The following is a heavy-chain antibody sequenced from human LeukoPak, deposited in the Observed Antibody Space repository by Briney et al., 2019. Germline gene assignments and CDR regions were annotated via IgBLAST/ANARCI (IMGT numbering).Heavy chain of an antibody. D-gene: IGHD6-19*01. CDR2: IYYDGAT. CDR3: ARDGILVPGSDNWFDP. V-gene: IGHV4-59*11. Sequence: SETLSLTCTVSGGSMSSQYWSWIRQPPGKGLEWIGLIYYDGATTYNPSPKSRVTISVDTSKNQFSLMLKSVTAADTAVYYGARDGILVPGSDNWFDPWGRGTLVTVSS. J-gene: IGHJ5*02. CDR1: GGSMSSQY.